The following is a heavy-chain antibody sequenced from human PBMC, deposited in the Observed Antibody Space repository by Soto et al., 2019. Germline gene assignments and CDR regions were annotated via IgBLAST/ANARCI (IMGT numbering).Heavy chain of an antibody. CDR2: IWYDGSRK. Sequence: GGSLRLSCAATGITFSSYTMYWVRQAPDKGLQWVAGIWYDGSRKYYVDSVEGRFTISRDNSKNTLYLQMNSLRAEDTAVYYCASFCLSAARGYHYGLAFWGQGSSVTGSS. D-gene: IGHD6-13*01. CDR1: GITFSSYT. V-gene: IGHV3-33*01. CDR3: ASFCLSAARGYHYGLAF. J-gene: IGHJ6*02.